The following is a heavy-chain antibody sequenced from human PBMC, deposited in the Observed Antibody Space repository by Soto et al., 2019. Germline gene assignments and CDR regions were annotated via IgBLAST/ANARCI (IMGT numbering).Heavy chain of an antibody. CDR1: GFTLSSYG. V-gene: IGHV3-74*01. CDR2: INGDGSST. CDR3: ARAGGGLDL. Sequence: EVQLVESGGRLVQPGGSLRLSCAASGFTLSSYGMHWVRQAPGKGLVWVSRINGDGSSTSYADSVKGRFTISRDNAKNTLYLQINSPIVDDTAVSYCARAGGGLDLWGRGTLVTVSS. D-gene: IGHD3-16*01. J-gene: IGHJ2*01.